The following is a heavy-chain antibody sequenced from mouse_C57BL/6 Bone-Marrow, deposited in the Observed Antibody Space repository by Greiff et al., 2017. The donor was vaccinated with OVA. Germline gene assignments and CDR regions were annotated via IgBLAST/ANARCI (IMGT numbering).Heavy chain of an antibody. J-gene: IGHJ3*01. CDR1: GYTFTSYW. Sequence: QVQLQQSGAELVRPGTSVKLSCKASGYTFTSYWMHWVKQRPGQGLEWIGVIDPSDSYTNYNQKFKGKATLTVDTSSSTAYMQLSSLTSEDSAVYYGERNEGFAAWFAYWGQGTLVTVSA. V-gene: IGHV1-59*01. CDR3: ERNEGFAAWFAY. CDR2: IDPSDSYT.